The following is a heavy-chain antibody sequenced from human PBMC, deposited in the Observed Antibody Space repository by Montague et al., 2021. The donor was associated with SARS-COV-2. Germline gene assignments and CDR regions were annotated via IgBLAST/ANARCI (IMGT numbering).Heavy chain of an antibody. CDR3: ARSRRITIFGVGLSNYYGMDV. J-gene: IGHJ6*02. D-gene: IGHD3-3*01. CDR2: IYYGGST. V-gene: IGHV4-59*01. Sequence: SETLSLTCTVSGGSISSYYWSWIRQPPGKGLEWIGYIYYGGSTNYNPSLKSRVTISVDTSKNQFSLKLNSVTAADTAVHYCARSRRITIFGVGLSNYYGMDVWGQGTTVTVSS. CDR1: GGSISSYY.